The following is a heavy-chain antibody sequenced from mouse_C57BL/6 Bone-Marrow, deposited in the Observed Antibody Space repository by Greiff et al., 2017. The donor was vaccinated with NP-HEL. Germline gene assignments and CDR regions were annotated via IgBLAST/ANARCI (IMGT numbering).Heavy chain of an antibody. D-gene: IGHD1-1*01. CDR1: GYTFTSYW. V-gene: IGHV1-52*01. Sequence: QVQLQQPGAELVRPGSSVKLSCKASGYTFTSYWMHWVKQRPIQGLEWIGNIDPSDSETPYNQKFKDKATLTVDKSSSTAYMQLSSLTSEDSAVYYGARAGYDGSSYGYAMDYWGQGTSVTVSS. J-gene: IGHJ4*01. CDR2: IDPSDSET. CDR3: ARAGYDGSSYGYAMDY.